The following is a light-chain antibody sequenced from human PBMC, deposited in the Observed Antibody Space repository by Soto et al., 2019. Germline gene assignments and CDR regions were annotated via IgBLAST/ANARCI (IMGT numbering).Light chain of an antibody. Sequence: IVMTQSPATLSLSPVERATLSGMASQTIDNTLSWYQRKPGQAPRLLIYDASTRATGFPARFSGSGSGTEFNLTISSLQSEDFGVYYCQQYNNWPRATFGGGTKVDIK. CDR3: QQYNNWPRAT. CDR1: QTIDNT. CDR2: DAS. V-gene: IGKV3-15*01. J-gene: IGKJ4*01.